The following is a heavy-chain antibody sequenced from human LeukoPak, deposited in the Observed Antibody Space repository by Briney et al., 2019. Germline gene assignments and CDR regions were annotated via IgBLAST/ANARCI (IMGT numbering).Heavy chain of an antibody. CDR1: GFTLSTYW. CDR3: ARQRTYYDILTGKRSNWFDP. CDR2: IKQDGSHK. J-gene: IGHJ5*02. D-gene: IGHD3-9*01. Sequence: GGSLRLSCAASGFTLSTYWMSWVRQAPGKGLEWVANIKQDGSHKNYVDSVKGRFTISRDNAKNSLYLQMNSLRADDTAVYYCARQRTYYDILTGKRSNWFDPWGQGTLVTVSS. V-gene: IGHV3-7*01.